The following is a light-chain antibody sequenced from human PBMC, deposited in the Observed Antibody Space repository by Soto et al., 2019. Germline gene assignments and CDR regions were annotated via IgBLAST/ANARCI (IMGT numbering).Light chain of an antibody. Sequence: EVVLTQSPGTLSLSPGERATLSCRASQSVSSSTYLAWYQQKPGQAPRLVIYDASSRATGIPARFSGSGSGTEFTLTISSLHSEDFAVYYCQQYNNWPPEITFGQGTRLEIK. CDR2: DAS. V-gene: IGKV3D-15*01. CDR3: QQYNNWPPEIT. J-gene: IGKJ5*01. CDR1: QSVSSSTY.